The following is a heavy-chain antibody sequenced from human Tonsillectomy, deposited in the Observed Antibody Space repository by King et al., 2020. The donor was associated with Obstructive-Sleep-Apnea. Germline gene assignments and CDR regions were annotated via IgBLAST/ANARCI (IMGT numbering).Heavy chain of an antibody. D-gene: IGHD3-10*01. CDR2: INNDNTNYYT. J-gene: IGHJ4*02. Sequence: QLVQSGAEVKKPGASVKVSCKASGYIFTSYGISWVRQAPGQGLEWMGWINNDNTNYYTSYAQKVQGRVTMTTDKSTSTAYMELRRLRPYDTAVYFCARGPPWFGELKESTYYFDYWGQGTLVTVSS. V-gene: IGHV1-18*04. CDR1: GYIFTSYG. CDR3: ARGPPWFGELKESTYYFDY.